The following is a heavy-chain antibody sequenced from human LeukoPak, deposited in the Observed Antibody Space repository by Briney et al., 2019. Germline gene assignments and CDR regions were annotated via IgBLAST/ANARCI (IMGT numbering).Heavy chain of an antibody. J-gene: IGHJ4*02. Sequence: TGGSLRLSCAASGFTFSSYAMSWVRQAPGKGLEWVSSISGSGGRTHYADSVRGRFTISRDNAKKSLYLQMNRLRAEDTAVYFCARADTSDILTGYSDYWGQGTLVTVSS. CDR2: ISGSGGRT. D-gene: IGHD3-9*01. V-gene: IGHV3-23*01. CDR3: ARADTSDILTGYSDY. CDR1: GFTFSSYA.